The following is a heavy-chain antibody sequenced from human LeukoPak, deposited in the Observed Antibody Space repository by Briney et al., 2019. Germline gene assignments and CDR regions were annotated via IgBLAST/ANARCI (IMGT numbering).Heavy chain of an antibody. CDR1: GFTFSSYW. CDR2: IKQDGSEK. CDR3: ARAPYYDSSGRNYYYYGMDV. Sequence: GGSLRLSCAASGFTFSSYWMSWVRQAPGKGLEWVANIKQDGSEKYYVDSVKGRFTISRDNAKNSLYLQMNSLRAEDTAVYYCARAPYYDSSGRNYYYYGMDVWGQGTTVTVSS. V-gene: IGHV3-7*03. J-gene: IGHJ6*02. D-gene: IGHD3-22*01.